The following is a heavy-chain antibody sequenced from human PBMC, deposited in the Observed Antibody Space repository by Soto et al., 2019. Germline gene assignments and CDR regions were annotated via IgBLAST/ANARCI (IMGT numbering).Heavy chain of an antibody. D-gene: IGHD3-22*01. CDR2: ISTDETIK. CDR3: AREDDSSGYAGTFQY. V-gene: IGHV3-30-3*01. CDR1: GFTFSNYA. J-gene: IGHJ1*01. Sequence: QVQLVESGGAMVQPGRSLRLSCAASGFTFSNYAMHWVRQAPGKGLEWITVISTDETIKIYADSVKGRFTISRDNSKNTLYLEMNSLLVADTAVYYYAREDDSSGYAGTFQYWGQGTLVTVSA.